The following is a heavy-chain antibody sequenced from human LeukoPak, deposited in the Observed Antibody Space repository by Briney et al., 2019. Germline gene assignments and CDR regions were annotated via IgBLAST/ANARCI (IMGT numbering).Heavy chain of an antibody. V-gene: IGHV4-59*01. CDR2: IYYSGST. J-gene: IGHJ5*02. CDR1: GGSISSYY. D-gene: IGHD2-2*01. Sequence: SETLSLTCTVSGGSISSYYRSWIRQPPGKGLEWIGYIYYSGSTNYNPSLKSRVTISVDTSKNQFSLKLSSVTAADTAVYYCARGRGVVVPAAIWFDPWGQGTLVTVSS. CDR3: ARGRGVVVPAAIWFDP.